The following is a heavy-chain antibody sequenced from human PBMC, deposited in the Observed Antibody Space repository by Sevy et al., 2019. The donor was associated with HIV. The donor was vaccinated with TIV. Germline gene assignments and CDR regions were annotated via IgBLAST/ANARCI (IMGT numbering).Heavy chain of an antibody. J-gene: IGHJ6*02. V-gene: IGHV3-30*18. CDR2: ISYDGRNK. CDR3: AKDFTGYNGMDV. Sequence: GGSLRLSCAVSGIIFTTSGMHWVHQVPGKGLEWVAVISYDGRNKFYGDSVKGRFTISRDNSKNILYLQMNSLRVEDTAVYYCAKDFTGYNGMDVWGQGTMVTVSS. D-gene: IGHD3-9*01. CDR1: GIIFTTSG.